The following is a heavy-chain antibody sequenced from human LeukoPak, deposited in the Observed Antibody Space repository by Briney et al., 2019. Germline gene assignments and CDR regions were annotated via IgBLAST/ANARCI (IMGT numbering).Heavy chain of an antibody. J-gene: IGHJ5*02. D-gene: IGHD3-22*01. CDR2: IRSKGYGGTI. Sequence: PGRSLRLSCTASGFTFGDYPMTWVRQAPGEGLEWIGCIRSKGYGGTIEYAASVKGSFTISRDDSKSIAYLQMNSLKTEDTAVYYCTRDLHHYASIGYYAWGQGTLVTVSS. V-gene: IGHV3-49*04. CDR1: GFTFGDYP. CDR3: TRDLHHYASIGYYA.